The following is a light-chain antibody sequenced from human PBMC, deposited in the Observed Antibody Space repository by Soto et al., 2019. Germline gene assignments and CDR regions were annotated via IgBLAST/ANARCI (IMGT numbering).Light chain of an antibody. J-gene: IGKJ4*02. V-gene: IGKV1-12*01. CDR2: AAS. CDR3: QQSNSFPLT. Sequence: DVQLTQSPSSLCASVGDRVDITCRASQGIRTWLAWSQQNPGKAPKVLIYAASSLQSGVPSRFSGSGSGTDCTLTISSLQPEDSATYYCQQSNSFPLTFGGGTKVDIK. CDR1: QGIRTW.